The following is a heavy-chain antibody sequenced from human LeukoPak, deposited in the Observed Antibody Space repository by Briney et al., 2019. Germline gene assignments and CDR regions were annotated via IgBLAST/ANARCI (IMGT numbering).Heavy chain of an antibody. CDR1: GFTFSTYN. D-gene: IGHD6-13*01. J-gene: IGHJ4*02. CDR3: AKGTIAAAVVGYFDY. Sequence: GGSLRLSCAASGFTFSTYNMNWVRQAPGKGLEWVSSISGSSSYIYYADSVKGRFTISRDNAKNSLYLQMNSLRAEDMALYYCAKGTIAAAVVGYFDYWGQGTLVTVSS. CDR2: ISGSSSYI. V-gene: IGHV3-21*04.